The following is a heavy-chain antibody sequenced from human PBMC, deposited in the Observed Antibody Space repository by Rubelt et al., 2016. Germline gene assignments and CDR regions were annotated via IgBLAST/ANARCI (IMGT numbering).Heavy chain of an antibody. CDR1: GGSISSYY. CDR3: ARSCSGGSCYNWFDP. V-gene: IGHV4-59*12. Sequence: QVQLQESGPGLVKPSETLSLTCTVSGGSISSYYWSWIRQPPGKGLEWIGYIYYSGSTYYNPSLKSRVTISVDTSKNQFSLKLSSVTAADTAVYYCARSCSGGSCYNWFDPWGQGTLVTVSS. CDR2: IYYSGST. D-gene: IGHD2-15*01. J-gene: IGHJ5*02.